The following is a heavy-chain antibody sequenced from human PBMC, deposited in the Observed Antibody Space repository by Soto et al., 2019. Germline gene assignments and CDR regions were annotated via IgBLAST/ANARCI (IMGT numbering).Heavy chain of an antibody. J-gene: IGHJ4*02. Sequence: SETLCLTCTVSGGSISSSSYYGGWIRQPPGKGLEWIGSIYYSGSTYYNPSLKSRVTISVDTSKNQFSLKLSSVTAADTAVYYCARLSGGIAVAGTTINYFDYWGQGTLVTVSS. CDR3: ARLSGGIAVAGTTINYFDY. CDR2: IYYSGST. V-gene: IGHV4-39*01. D-gene: IGHD6-19*01. CDR1: GGSISSSSYY.